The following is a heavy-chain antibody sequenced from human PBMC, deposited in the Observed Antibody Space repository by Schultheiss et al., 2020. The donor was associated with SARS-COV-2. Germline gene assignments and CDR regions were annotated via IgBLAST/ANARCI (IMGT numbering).Heavy chain of an antibody. D-gene: IGHD3-3*01. Sequence: SQTLSLTCTVSGGSISSGGYYWSWIRQHPGKGLEWIGYIYYSGSTNYNPSLKSRVTISVDTSKNQFSLKLSSVTAADTAVYYCARAQGGGFLEWYGMDVWGQGTTVTVSS. CDR3: ARAQGGGFLEWYGMDV. V-gene: IGHV4-61*08. CDR1: GGSISSGGYY. J-gene: IGHJ6*02. CDR2: IYYSGST.